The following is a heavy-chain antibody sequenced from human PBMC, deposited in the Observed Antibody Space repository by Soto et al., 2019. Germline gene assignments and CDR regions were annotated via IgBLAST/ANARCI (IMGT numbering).Heavy chain of an antibody. CDR2: IYWDDDK. D-gene: IGHD3-3*01. Sequence: QITLKESGPTLVKPTQTLTLTCTFSGFSLSTSGVGVGWIRQPPGKALEWLALIYWDDDKRYSPSLESRLTITKDTPKIQVVLTMTNMDPVDTATYYCARPTGDFWSGAPGGYFDYWGQGTLVTVSS. J-gene: IGHJ4*02. CDR1: GFSLSTSGVG. CDR3: ARPTGDFWSGAPGGYFDY. V-gene: IGHV2-5*02.